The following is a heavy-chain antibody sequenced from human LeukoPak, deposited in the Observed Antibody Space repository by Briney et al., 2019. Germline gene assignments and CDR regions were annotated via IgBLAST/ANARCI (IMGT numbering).Heavy chain of an antibody. CDR1: GFTVSSNY. D-gene: IGHD6-13*01. CDR3: ASQVSSSVYYYYYYMDV. CDR2: IYSGGST. J-gene: IGHJ6*03. Sequence: GGSLRLSCAASGFTVSSNYMSWVRQAPGKGLEWVSVIYSGGSTYYADSVKGRFTISRDNSKNTLYLQMNSLRAEDTAVYYCASQVSSSVYYYYYYMDVWGKGTTVTVSS. V-gene: IGHV3-53*01.